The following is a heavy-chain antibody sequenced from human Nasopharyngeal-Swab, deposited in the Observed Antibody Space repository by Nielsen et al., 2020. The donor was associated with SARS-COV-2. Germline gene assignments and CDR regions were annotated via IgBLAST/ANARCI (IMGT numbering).Heavy chain of an antibody. V-gene: IGHV4-39*01. CDR1: GGSISSSSYY. CDR3: ARLTYSSSNGDRGVFDY. CDR2: IYYSGST. D-gene: IGHD6-6*01. J-gene: IGHJ4*02. Sequence: SETLSLTCTVSGGSISSSSYYWGWIRQPPGKGLEWIGSIYYSGSTYYNPSPKSRVTISVDTSKNQFSLKLSSVTAADTAVYYCARLTYSSSNGDRGVFDYWGQGTLVTVSS.